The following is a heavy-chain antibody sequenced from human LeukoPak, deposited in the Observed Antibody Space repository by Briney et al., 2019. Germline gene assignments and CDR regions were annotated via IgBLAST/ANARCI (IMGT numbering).Heavy chain of an antibody. CDR3: ARDLAYCGGDCGH. CDR2: ISGSGTYI. Sequence: KPGGSLRLSCAASGFTSSSNRMNWVRQAPGKGLEWVSSISGSGTYIYYADSVKGRFTISRDNAKNSVYLQMNSLRAEDTAVYYCARDLAYCGGDCGHWGQGTLVTVSP. D-gene: IGHD2-21*01. CDR1: GFTSSSNR. V-gene: IGHV3-21*01. J-gene: IGHJ4*02.